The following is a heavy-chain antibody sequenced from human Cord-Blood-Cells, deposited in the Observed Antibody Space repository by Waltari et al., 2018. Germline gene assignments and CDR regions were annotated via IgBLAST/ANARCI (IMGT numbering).Heavy chain of an antibody. CDR2: ILYEGRDK. J-gene: IGHJ4*02. Sequence: QVQLVESGGGVVQPGRSLRLSCAASGFTFSSYGMHWVRQAPGKRLGWLAVILYEGRDKYYAESVKVLFTISRDKSKNTLSLQMNSLRAEDTAVYYCARVRSILEWLFDSWGQGTLVTVSS. D-gene: IGHD3-3*01. CDR3: ARVRSILEWLFDS. V-gene: IGHV3-33*01. CDR1: GFTFSSYG.